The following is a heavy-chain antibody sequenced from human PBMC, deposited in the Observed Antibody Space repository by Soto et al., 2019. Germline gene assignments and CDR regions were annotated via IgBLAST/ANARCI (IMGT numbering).Heavy chain of an antibody. V-gene: IGHV3-9*01. CDR3: AKDMSAAAGRNYYYYYYMDV. CDR2: ISWNSGSI. D-gene: IGHD3-10*01. Sequence: GGSLRLSCAASGFTFDDYAMHWVRQAPGKGLEWVSGISWNSGSIGYADSVKGRFTISRDNAKNSLYLQMNSLRAEDTALYYCAKDMSAAAGRNYYYYYYMDVWGKGTTVTVSS. J-gene: IGHJ6*03. CDR1: GFTFDDYA.